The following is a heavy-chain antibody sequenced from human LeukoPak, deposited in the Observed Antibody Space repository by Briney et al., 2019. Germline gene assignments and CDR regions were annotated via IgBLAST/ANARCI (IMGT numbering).Heavy chain of an antibody. J-gene: IGHJ4*02. CDR1: GFTFSNYW. V-gene: IGHV3-7*04. CDR2: IKQDRSER. CDR3: ARVYDVWSGYYRDY. Sequence: GGSLRLSCAASGFTFSNYWFSWVRQAPGKGLEWVANIKQDRSERYYVDSVKGRFIVSRDNAKNSLYLEMNSLRAEDTAVYYCARVYDVWSGYYRDYWGQGTLVTVSS. D-gene: IGHD3-3*01.